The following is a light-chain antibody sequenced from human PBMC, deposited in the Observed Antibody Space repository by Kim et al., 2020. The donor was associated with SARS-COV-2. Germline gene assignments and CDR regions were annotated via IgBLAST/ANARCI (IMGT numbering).Light chain of an antibody. V-gene: IGLV6-57*03. CDR2: EDN. CDR1: NGNFASNY. J-gene: IGLJ2*01. Sequence: GETVTTACTHSNGNFASNYVHWYQRRPGSAPATVIYEDNQRPSGVPDRFSGSIDSSSNSASLSISGLKTEDEADYYCQSYAGSTVIFGGGTQLTVL. CDR3: QSYAGSTVI.